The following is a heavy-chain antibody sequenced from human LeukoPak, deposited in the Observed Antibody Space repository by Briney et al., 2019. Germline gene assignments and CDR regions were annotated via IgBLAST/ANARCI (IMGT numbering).Heavy chain of an antibody. CDR1: SGSISSYF. J-gene: IGHJ4*02. CDR3: ARASGPRISSYYFDY. Sequence: SETLSLTCTVSSGSISSYFWSWIRQPAGKGLEWIGHIYTSGSTNTNYNPSLKSRVTMSTDTSKNQFSLKLSSVTAADTAVYYCARASGPRISSYYFDYWGQGTLVTVSS. V-gene: IGHV4-4*07. D-gene: IGHD3-3*02. CDR2: IYTSGSTNT.